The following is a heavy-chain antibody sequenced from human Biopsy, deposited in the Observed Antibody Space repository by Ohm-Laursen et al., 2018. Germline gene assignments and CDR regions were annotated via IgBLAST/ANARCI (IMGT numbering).Heavy chain of an antibody. D-gene: IGHD3-9*01. J-gene: IGHJ6*02. V-gene: IGHV1-69*01. CDR3: APQTPRDPDILTGAYHYDMAV. Sequence: SSVKVSCNVSGGTFSNSAISWVRQAPGQGLEWMGGIITFFRTVNYAQNFQGRLTITADEFTDTAYMELRSLRSEDTAVYYCAPQTPRDPDILTGAYHYDMAVWGQGTTVTVSS. CDR2: IITFFRTV. CDR1: GGTFSNSA.